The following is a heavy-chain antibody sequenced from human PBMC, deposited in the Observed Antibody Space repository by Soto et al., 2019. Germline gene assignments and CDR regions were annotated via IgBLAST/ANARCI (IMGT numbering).Heavy chain of an antibody. J-gene: IGHJ4*02. V-gene: IGHV4-39*01. Sequence: KISETLSLTCTVSGGSINSANYYWGWIRQPPGKGLEWIGNVYYRGTTYYNPSLKGRVTISVDTSKNQFSLKLSSVTAADSAVFFCVRHQRYSSGWYIDYWGQGTTVT. CDR2: VYYRGTT. CDR1: GGSINSANYY. D-gene: IGHD6-19*01. CDR3: VRHQRYSSGWYIDY.